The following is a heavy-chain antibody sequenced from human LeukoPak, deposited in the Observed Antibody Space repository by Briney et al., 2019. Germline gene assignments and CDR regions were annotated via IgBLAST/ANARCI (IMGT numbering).Heavy chain of an antibody. CDR2: INPNSGGT. Sequence: ASVKVSCKASGYTFTCYYMHWVRQAPGQGLEWMGRINPNSGGTNYAQKLQGRVTMTTDTSTSTAYMELRSLRSDDTAVYYCARDPGGNRGIDYWGQGTLVTVSS. D-gene: IGHD4-23*01. CDR1: GYTFTCYY. J-gene: IGHJ4*02. V-gene: IGHV1-2*06. CDR3: ARDPGGNRGIDY.